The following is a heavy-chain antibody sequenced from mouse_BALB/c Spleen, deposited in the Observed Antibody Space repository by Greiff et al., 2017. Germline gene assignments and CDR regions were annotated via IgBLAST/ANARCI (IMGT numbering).Heavy chain of an antibody. V-gene: IGHV2-9*02. CDR3: ARNYGNGAWFAY. CDR2: IWAGGST. D-gene: IGHD2-1*01. CDR1: GFSLTSYG. Sequence: QVQLKESGPGLVAPSQSLSITCTVSGFSLTSYGVHWVRQPPGKGLEWLGVIWAGGSTNYNSALMSRLSISKDNSKSQVFLKMNSLQTDDTAMYYCARNYGNGAWFAYWGQGTLVTVSA. J-gene: IGHJ3*01.